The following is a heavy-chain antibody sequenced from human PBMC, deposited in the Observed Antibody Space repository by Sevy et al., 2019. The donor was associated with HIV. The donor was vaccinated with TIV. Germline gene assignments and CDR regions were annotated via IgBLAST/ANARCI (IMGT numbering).Heavy chain of an antibody. Sequence: SETLSLTCTVSGYSISSDYYWGWVRQPPGKGLEWIGSIYHSGYSYYNPSLKSRVTISVDTSKNQFSLKLSSVTAADTADYYCARAIGTQVAGLYYFDYWGQGTLVTVSS. CDR2: IYHSGYS. D-gene: IGHD6-19*01. CDR1: GYSISSDYY. V-gene: IGHV4-38-2*02. J-gene: IGHJ4*02. CDR3: ARAIGTQVAGLYYFDY.